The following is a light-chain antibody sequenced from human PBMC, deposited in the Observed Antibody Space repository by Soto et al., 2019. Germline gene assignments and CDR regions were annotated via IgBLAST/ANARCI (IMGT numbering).Light chain of an antibody. CDR1: SSNLGAGYD. CDR2: GNR. V-gene: IGLV1-40*01. Sequence: QSALTQPPSVSGAPGQRVTISCTGNSSNLGAGYDVHWYQQLPGAAPKLVIFGNRNRPSGIPERFSGSKSGTSASLAIPGLQAEDEADYYCQAYDYSLTASVFGGGTKVTVL. CDR3: QAYDYSLTASV. J-gene: IGLJ3*02.